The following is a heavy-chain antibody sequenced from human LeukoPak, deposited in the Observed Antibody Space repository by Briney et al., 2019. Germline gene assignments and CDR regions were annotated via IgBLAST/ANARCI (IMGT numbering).Heavy chain of an antibody. J-gene: IGHJ6*02. D-gene: IGHD2-15*01. CDR3: ARSPAVAAHSGYYYGMDV. CDR1: GFTFTSSA. V-gene: IGHV1-2*04. Sequence: ASVKVSCKASGFTFTSSAVQWVRQAPGQGLEWMGWINPNSGGANYAQKFQGWVTMTRDTSISTAYMELSRLRSDDTAVYYCARSPAVAAHSGYYYGMDVWGQGTTVTVSS. CDR2: INPNSGGA.